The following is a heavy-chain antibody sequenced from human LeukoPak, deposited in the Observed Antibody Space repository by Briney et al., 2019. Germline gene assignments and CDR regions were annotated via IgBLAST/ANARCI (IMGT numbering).Heavy chain of an antibody. CDR1: GYTLTELS. CDR3: VRFAAGPDPYYP. Sequence: ASVKVSCKVSGYTLTELSMHWVRQAPGKGLEWMGGFDPEDGDTIYAQKFQGRVAMTEDASTDTAYMELNNLRSEVTAVYYCVRFAAGPDPYYPWGQGTLVTVSS. D-gene: IGHD6-25*01. J-gene: IGHJ5*02. CDR2: FDPEDGDT. V-gene: IGHV1-24*01.